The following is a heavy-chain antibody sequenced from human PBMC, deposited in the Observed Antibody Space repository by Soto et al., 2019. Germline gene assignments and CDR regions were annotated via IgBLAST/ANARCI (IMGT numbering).Heavy chain of an antibody. CDR1: GGTFSRYA. Sequence: ASVKVSCKASGGTFSRYAISWVRQAPGQGLEWMGGIIPIFGTANYEQKFQGRVTITADESTSTAYMELSSLRCEDTAVYYCARALHFPYFDWLLPYCSYYCMDVWGQGTTVTVSS. CDR2: IIPIFGTA. CDR3: ARALHFPYFDWLLPYCSYYCMDV. V-gene: IGHV1-69*13. J-gene: IGHJ6*02. D-gene: IGHD3-9*01.